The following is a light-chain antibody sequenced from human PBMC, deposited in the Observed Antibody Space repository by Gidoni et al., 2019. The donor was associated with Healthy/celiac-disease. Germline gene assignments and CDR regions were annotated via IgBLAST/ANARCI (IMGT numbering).Light chain of an antibody. J-gene: IGKJ2*01. CDR2: GAS. CDR3: QHYNNWPPYT. V-gene: IGKV3-15*01. Sequence: EIVMTQSPATLSVSPGERATLSCRASQSVSSNLTWYQQKPGQAPRLLIYGASARATGIPARFSGSGSGTEFTLTISSRQSEDFAVYYCQHYNNWPPYTFXXXTKLEIK. CDR1: QSVSSN.